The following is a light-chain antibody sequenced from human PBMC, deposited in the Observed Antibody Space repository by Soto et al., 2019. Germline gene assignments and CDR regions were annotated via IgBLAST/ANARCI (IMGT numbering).Light chain of an antibody. J-gene: IGKJ4*01. Sequence: EIVMTQSPATLSVSPGGRATFSCRASQSVSSNLAWYQQKPGQAPRLLIYGASTRATGFPARFSGSGSGTEFTHTISSLQSEDFAVYYCQQYKNWPLTFGGGTRVEIK. CDR2: GAS. CDR1: QSVSSN. V-gene: IGKV3-15*01. CDR3: QQYKNWPLT.